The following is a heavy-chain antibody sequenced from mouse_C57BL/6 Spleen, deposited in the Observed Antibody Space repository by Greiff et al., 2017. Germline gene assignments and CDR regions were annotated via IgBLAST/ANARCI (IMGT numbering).Heavy chain of an antibody. Sequence: VKLLQSGPELVKPGASVKFSCKASGYPFPSYDLNWVHQGPGQGLEWLGWIYRSDGSTKYTEKFKGKATLSVDTSSSTAYMELHSLTAEDSAVYFCARATTVVATGYVDVWGTGTTVTVSS. D-gene: IGHD1-1*01. J-gene: IGHJ1*03. CDR1: GYPFPSYD. CDR2: IYRSDGST. CDR3: ARATTVVATGYVDV. V-gene: IGHV1-85*01.